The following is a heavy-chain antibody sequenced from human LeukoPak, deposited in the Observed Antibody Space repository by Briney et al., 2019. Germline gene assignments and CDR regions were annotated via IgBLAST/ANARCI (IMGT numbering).Heavy chain of an antibody. V-gene: IGHV3-23*01. CDR1: GFTFNNYA. Sequence: GGSLRLSCAASGFTFNNYAMSWVRQAPGKGLEWVSTISGSGGSAYYADSVKGRFTISRDNTKNTLYLQMNSLRAEDTAVYYCARDKRGYWGQGTLVTVSS. CDR2: ISGSGGSA. D-gene: IGHD5-24*01. J-gene: IGHJ4*02. CDR3: ARDKRGY.